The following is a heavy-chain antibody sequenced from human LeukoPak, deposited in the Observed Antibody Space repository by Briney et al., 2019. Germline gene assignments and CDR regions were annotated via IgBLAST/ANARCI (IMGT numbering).Heavy chain of an antibody. V-gene: IGHV1-8*03. Sequence: GASVKVSCKASGYTFTSYDINWVRQAIGQGLEWMGWMNPNSGNTGYAQKFQGRVTITRNTSISTAYMELSSLRSEDTAVYYCARGSDSYYDFWSGYSGYWFDPWGQGTLVTVSS. CDR3: ARGSDSYYDFWSGYSGYWFDP. D-gene: IGHD3-3*01. J-gene: IGHJ5*02. CDR2: MNPNSGNT. CDR1: GYTFTSYD.